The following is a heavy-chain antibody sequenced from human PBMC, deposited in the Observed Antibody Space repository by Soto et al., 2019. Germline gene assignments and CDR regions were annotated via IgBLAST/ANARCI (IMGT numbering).Heavy chain of an antibody. Sequence: EVQLLDSGGGLVQPGGSLRLSCAASGFTFSNYAMTWFRQGPGKGLEWVSGISGSGGRSYYADSVKGRLTISRDNSKSTLYVQMISLRAEDTAVYYCAKAYFVWSSEQTYYFDYWGQGTLVTVSS. V-gene: IGHV3-23*01. CDR2: ISGSGGRS. CDR1: GFTFSNYA. J-gene: IGHJ4*02. D-gene: IGHD3-16*01. CDR3: AKAYFVWSSEQTYYFDY.